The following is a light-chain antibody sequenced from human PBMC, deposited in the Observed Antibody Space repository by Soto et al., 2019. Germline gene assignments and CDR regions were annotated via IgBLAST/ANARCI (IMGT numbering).Light chain of an antibody. J-gene: IGLJ3*02. Sequence: QSVLTQPPSVSGAPGQRVTISCTGSRSSIGAGYHVHWYQQLPGTAPKLLIYGNSNRPSGVPDRFSGSKSGTSASLAITGLQAEDEADYYCQSYDSSLSGSVFGGGTQLTVL. CDR3: QSYDSSLSGSV. V-gene: IGLV1-40*01. CDR2: GNS. CDR1: RSSIGAGYH.